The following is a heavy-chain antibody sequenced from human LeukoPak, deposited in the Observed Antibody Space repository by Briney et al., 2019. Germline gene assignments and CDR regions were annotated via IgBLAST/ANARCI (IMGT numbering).Heavy chain of an antibody. V-gene: IGHV3-30*02. Sequence: GGSLRLSCAASGFTFSSYGMHWVRQAPGKGLEWVALIWYDGTNKYYADSVKGRFTISRDNSKSTLYLQMNSLRAEDTAVYYCARGPPLNGSGYYLSQFDYWGQGTLVTVSS. CDR3: ARGPPLNGSGYYLSQFDY. J-gene: IGHJ4*02. CDR1: GFTFSSYG. CDR2: IWYDGTNK. D-gene: IGHD3-22*01.